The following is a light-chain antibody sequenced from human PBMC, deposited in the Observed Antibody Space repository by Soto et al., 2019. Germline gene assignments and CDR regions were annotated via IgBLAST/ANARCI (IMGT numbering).Light chain of an antibody. V-gene: IGKV3-15*01. CDR2: GAS. CDR1: QSVSRIN. Sequence: EIVMTQSPATLSASPGERATLSCRASQSVSRINVAWYQQKPGQAPRLLIYGASTRATGIPGRFSGSGSGTEFTLTISSLQSEDFAVYYCQQYNSWPFTFGPGTKVDIK. J-gene: IGKJ3*01. CDR3: QQYNSWPFT.